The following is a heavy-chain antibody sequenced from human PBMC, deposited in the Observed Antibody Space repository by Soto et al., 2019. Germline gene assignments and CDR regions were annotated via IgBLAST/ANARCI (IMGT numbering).Heavy chain of an antibody. D-gene: IGHD1-26*01. V-gene: IGHV3-33*01. CDR2: IWYDGSIK. J-gene: IGHJ4*02. CDR3: ARCLSGSYHSFDY. Sequence: QVQLVESGGGVVQPGRSLRLSCAASGFAFSNYAMHCVRQAPGKGLEWVAVIWYDGSIKYYADSVKGRFTISRDNXKNTLYLQMNTLGAEDTAVYYCARCLSGSYHSFDYWGQGTLVTVSS. CDR1: GFAFSNYA.